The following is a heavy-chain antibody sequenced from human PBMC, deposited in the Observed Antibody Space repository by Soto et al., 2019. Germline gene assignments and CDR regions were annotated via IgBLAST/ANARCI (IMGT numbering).Heavy chain of an antibody. CDR3: ASLSVNSSGYYSFDP. V-gene: IGHV1-69*01. J-gene: IGHJ5*02. Sequence: QVQLVQSGAEVKKPGSSVKVSCTASGGTFSSYAISWVRQAPGQGLEWMGGIIPIFGTANYAQKFQGRVTITADESTSTAYMELSSLRSEDTAVYYCASLSVNSSGYYSFDPWGQGTLVTVSS. CDR2: IIPIFGTA. D-gene: IGHD3-22*01. CDR1: GGTFSSYA.